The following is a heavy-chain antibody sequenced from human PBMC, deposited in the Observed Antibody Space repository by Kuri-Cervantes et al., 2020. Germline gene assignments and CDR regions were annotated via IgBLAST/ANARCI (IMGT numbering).Heavy chain of an antibody. V-gene: IGHV3-7*04. Sequence: GGSLRLSCAASGFIFSSFAMSWVRQAPGKGLEWVANVKQDGSEKYYVDSVKGRFTISRDNAKNSLFLQMNSLRAEDTAVYYCAREAFYCDDYWGQGTLVTVSS. CDR2: VKQDGSEK. CDR3: AREAFYCDDY. CDR1: GFIFSSFA. J-gene: IGHJ4*02. D-gene: IGHD2-21*02.